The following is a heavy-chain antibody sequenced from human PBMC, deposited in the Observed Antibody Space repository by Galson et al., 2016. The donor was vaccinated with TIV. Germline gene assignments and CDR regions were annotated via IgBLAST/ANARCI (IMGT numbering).Heavy chain of an antibody. Sequence: QSGAEVKKPGESLKISCRGSGYSFTSNWIGWVRQMPGKGLEWMGIIYPGDSDPTYSPAFHGQGAISVDKSRTTAYLQLSSLKVSDTAMYFCARLDCRGWFYWGPGTLVTVSS. CDR1: GYSFTSNW. D-gene: IGHD6-19*01. V-gene: IGHV5-51*01. CDR2: IYPGDSDP. J-gene: IGHJ4*02. CDR3: ARLDCRGWFY.